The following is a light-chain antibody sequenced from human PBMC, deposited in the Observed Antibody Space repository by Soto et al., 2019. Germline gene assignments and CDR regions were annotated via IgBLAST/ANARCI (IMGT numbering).Light chain of an antibody. Sequence: DIQMTQSPSSLSASVGDRVTITCRASQSISSYLNWYQQKPGKAPKLLIYAASSLQSGVPSRFSGSGSGTDFTLTTSSLQPEDFATYYCQQSYSTPYTFGHGTKVDIK. J-gene: IGKJ2*01. CDR3: QQSYSTPYT. V-gene: IGKV1-39*01. CDR1: QSISSY. CDR2: AAS.